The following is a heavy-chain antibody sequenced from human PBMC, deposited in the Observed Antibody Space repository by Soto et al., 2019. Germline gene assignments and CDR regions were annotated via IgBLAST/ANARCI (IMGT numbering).Heavy chain of an antibody. CDR3: ARDPQQWLVLDYFDY. CDR1: GFTFSSYG. J-gene: IGHJ4*02. Sequence: GGSLRLSCASSGFTFSSYGMHWVRQAPGKGLEWVAVIWYDGSNKYYADSVKGRFTISRDNSKNTLYLQMNSLRAEDTAVYYCARDPQQWLVLDYFDYWGQGTLVTVSS. D-gene: IGHD6-19*01. V-gene: IGHV3-33*01. CDR2: IWYDGSNK.